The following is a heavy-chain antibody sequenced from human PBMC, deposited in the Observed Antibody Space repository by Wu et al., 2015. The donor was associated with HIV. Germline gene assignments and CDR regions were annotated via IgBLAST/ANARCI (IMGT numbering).Heavy chain of an antibody. V-gene: IGHV1-2*02. CDR3: ARVHYDYGDYGLPTY. J-gene: IGHJ4*03. D-gene: IGHD4-17*01. Sequence: QVQLVQSGAEVKKPGASVKVSCRTSGYTFTDYYLHWVRQAPGQGLEWMGWINPNTDATLYAQNFQGRVTITTDTSISTLYMELNSLKSDDTAVYFCARVHYDYGDYGLPTYWGQGTLITVSS. CDR1: GYTFTDYY. CDR2: INPNTDAT.